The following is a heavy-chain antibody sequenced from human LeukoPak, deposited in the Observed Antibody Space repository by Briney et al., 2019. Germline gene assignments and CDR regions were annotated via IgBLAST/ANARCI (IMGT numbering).Heavy chain of an antibody. J-gene: IGHJ4*02. CDR2: LYNTGNT. CDR1: GFTVNSNY. CDR3: ARGMIRGVMDY. Sequence: GGSLRLSCAASGFTVNSNYLSWVRQAPGKGLEWVSTLYNTGNTYYADSVKGRFTISRDNSKNTLYLQMNSLRAEDTALYYCARGMIRGVMDYWGQGTLVTVSS. D-gene: IGHD3-10*01. V-gene: IGHV3-53*01.